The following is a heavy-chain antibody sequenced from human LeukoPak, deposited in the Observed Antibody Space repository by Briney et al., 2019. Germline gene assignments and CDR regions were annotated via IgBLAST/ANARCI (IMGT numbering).Heavy chain of an antibody. CDR1: GYTFTGYY. V-gene: IGHV1-2*02. J-gene: IGHJ4*02. Sequence: ASVKVSCKASGYTFTGYYMHWVRQAPGQGLEWMGWINPNSGGTNYAQKFQGRVTMTRDTSISTAYMELSRLRSDDTAVYYCARDMVREVTNFDYWGQGTLVTVSS. D-gene: IGHD3-10*01. CDR2: INPNSGGT. CDR3: ARDMVREVTNFDY.